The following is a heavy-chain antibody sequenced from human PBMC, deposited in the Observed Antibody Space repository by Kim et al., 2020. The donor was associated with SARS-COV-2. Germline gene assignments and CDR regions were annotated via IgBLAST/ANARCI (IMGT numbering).Heavy chain of an antibody. Sequence: YAQKFQGRVTITADESTSTAYMGLSSLRSEETAVYYCARDVGSSGYRFDYWGQGTLVTVSS. J-gene: IGHJ4*02. D-gene: IGHD3-22*01. CDR3: ARDVGSSGYRFDY. V-gene: IGHV1-69*01.